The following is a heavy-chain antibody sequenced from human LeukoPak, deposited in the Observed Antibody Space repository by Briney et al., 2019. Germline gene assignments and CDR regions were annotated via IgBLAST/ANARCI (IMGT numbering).Heavy chain of an antibody. D-gene: IGHD3-10*01. J-gene: IGHJ6*03. CDR1: GGTFSSYA. V-gene: IGHV1-69*06. Sequence: ASVKVSCKASGGTFSSYAISWVRQAPGQGLEWMGGIIPIFGTANYAQKFQGRVTITADKSTSTAYMELSSLRSEDTAVYCCARDRRGTYYYGSGSYSYYYYMDVWGKGTTVTISS. CDR2: IIPIFGTA. CDR3: ARDRRGTYYYGSGSYSYYYYMDV.